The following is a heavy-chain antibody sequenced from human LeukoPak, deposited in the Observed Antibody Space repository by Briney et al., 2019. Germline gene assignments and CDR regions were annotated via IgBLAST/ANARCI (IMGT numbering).Heavy chain of an antibody. D-gene: IGHD1-14*01. V-gene: IGHV4-59*01. Sequence: ASETLSLTSTVSGGSISSYYWSWIRQPPGKGLEWIGYIYYSGSTNYNPSLKSRVTISVDTSKNQFSLKLSSVTAADTAVYYCARYGLARAGRWFDPWGQGTLVTVSS. CDR1: GGSISSYY. J-gene: IGHJ5*02. CDR2: IYYSGST. CDR3: ARYGLARAGRWFDP.